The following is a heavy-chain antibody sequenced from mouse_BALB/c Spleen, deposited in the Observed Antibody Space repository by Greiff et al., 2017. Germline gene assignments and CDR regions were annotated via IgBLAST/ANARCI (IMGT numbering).Heavy chain of an antibody. J-gene: IGHJ4*01. V-gene: IGHV5-6-5*01. CDR2: ISSGGST. D-gene: IGHD1-1*01. Sequence: EVKVEESGGGLVKPGGSLKLSCAASGFTFSSYAMSWVRQTPEKRLEWVASISSGGSTYYPDSVKGRFTISRDNARNILYLQMSSLRSEDTAMYYCARGDYGSSYYYAMDYWGQGTSVTVSS. CDR1: GFTFSSYA. CDR3: ARGDYGSSYYYAMDY.